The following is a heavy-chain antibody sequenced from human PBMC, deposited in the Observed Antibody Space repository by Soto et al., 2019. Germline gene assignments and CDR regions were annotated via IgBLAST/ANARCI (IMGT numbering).Heavy chain of an antibody. V-gene: IGHV5-10-1*01. D-gene: IGHD6-13*01. CDR3: VTDLVSSSWYGPVGMDV. Sequence: GESLKISCKGSGYSFTSYWISWVRQMPGKGLEWMGRIDPSDSYTNYSPSFQGHVTISADKSISTAYLQWSSLKASDTAMYYCVTDLVSSSWYGPVGMDVWGQGTTVTVYS. CDR1: GYSFTSYW. J-gene: IGHJ6*02. CDR2: IDPSDSYT.